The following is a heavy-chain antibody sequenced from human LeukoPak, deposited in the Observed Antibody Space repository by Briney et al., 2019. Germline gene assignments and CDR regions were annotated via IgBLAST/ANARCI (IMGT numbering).Heavy chain of an antibody. J-gene: IGHJ5*02. D-gene: IGHD2-2*02. V-gene: IGHV1-2*02. CDR3: ARGRYCSSTSCYRLDP. Sequence: ASVKVSCKASGYTFTGYYMHWVRQAPGQGLEWMGWINPNSGGTNYAQKFQGRVTMTRDTSISTAYMELSRLRSDDTAVYYCARGRYCSSTSCYRLDPWGQGTLVTVSS. CDR1: GYTFTGYY. CDR2: INPNSGGT.